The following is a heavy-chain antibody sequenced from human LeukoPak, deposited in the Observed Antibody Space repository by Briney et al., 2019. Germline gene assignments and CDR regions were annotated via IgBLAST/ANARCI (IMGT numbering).Heavy chain of an antibody. CDR3: ARVTTMVRGGDY. J-gene: IGHJ4*02. V-gene: IGHV4-34*01. CDR1: GGSFSGYY. Sequence: PSETLSLTCAVYGGSFSGYYWSWIRQLPGKGLEWIGEINHSGSTNYNPSLKSRVTISVDTSKNQFSLKLSSVTAADTAVYYCARVTTMVRGGDYWGQGTLVTVSS. D-gene: IGHD3-10*01. CDR2: INHSGST.